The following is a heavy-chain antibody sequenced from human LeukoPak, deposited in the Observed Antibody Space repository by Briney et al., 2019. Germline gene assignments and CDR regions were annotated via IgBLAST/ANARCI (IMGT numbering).Heavy chain of an antibody. D-gene: IGHD2-2*01. V-gene: IGHV1-2*02. Sequence: ASVKVSCKASGYTFTSYYMHWVRQAPGQGLEWMGWINPNSGGTNYAQKFQGRVTMTRDTSISTAHMELSRLRSDDTAVYYCARGPYRIVVVPAAITSFDYWGQGTLVTVSS. CDR1: GYTFTSYY. CDR2: INPNSGGT. CDR3: ARGPYRIVVVPAAITSFDY. J-gene: IGHJ4*02.